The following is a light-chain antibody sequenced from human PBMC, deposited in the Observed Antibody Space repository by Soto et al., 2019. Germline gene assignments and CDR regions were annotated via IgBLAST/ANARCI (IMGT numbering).Light chain of an antibody. V-gene: IGKV3-20*01. J-gene: IGKJ1*01. Sequence: EIVLTQSPATLSLSPGERATLSCRASQSVSRYLAWYQQKPGQAPRLLIYDASNRATGIPDRFSGSGSGTDFTLTISRLEPEDFAVYYCQQYGSSPWTFGQGTKVDIK. CDR1: QSVSRY. CDR2: DAS. CDR3: QQYGSSPWT.